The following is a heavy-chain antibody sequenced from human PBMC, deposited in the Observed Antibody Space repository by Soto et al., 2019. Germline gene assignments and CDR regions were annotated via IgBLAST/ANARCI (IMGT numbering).Heavy chain of an antibody. CDR3: VKKAHGMDGVAFAY. CDR1: GFIFSEST. Sequence: EVQLVESGGGLVQPGGSLRLSCSACGFIFSESTIYWVRQVAGKVLXAFTTVSTSGRSTYYADSVKDRFTISRDNSQATLFLQLGSLRPEDPAIYYPVKKAHGMDGVAFAYWYQGTQVTVAS. D-gene: IGHD2-15*01. CDR2: VSTSGRST. J-gene: IGHJ4*02. V-gene: IGHV3-64D*06.